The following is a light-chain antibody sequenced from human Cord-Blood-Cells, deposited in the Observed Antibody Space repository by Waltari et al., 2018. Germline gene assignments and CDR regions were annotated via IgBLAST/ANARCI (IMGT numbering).Light chain of an antibody. CDR3: CSYAGSSTSYV. V-gene: IGLV2-23*01. J-gene: IGLJ1*01. CDR1: SSDVGSYNL. CDR2: EGN. Sequence: QSALTQPASVSGSPGQSITISCTATSSDVGSYNLVPWYQQHPGKAPKLMIYEGNKRPSGVSNRFSGSKSGNTASLTISGLQAEDEADYYCCSYAGSSTSYVFGTGTKVTVL.